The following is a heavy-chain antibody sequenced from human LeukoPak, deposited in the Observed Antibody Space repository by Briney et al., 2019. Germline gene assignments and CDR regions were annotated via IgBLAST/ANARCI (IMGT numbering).Heavy chain of an antibody. CDR2: IYHTGSA. V-gene: IGHV4-38-2*02. D-gene: IGHD3-3*01. CDR1: GYSFTSGHY. Sequence: PSETLSLTCSVSGYSFTSGHYWGWIRQPPGKGLEWIANIYHTGSAHYNPSLKSRVTISVDTSKNQFSLKLSSVTAADTAVYYCARDSDFWSGYYDYWGQGTLVTVSS. J-gene: IGHJ4*02. CDR3: ARDSDFWSGYYDY.